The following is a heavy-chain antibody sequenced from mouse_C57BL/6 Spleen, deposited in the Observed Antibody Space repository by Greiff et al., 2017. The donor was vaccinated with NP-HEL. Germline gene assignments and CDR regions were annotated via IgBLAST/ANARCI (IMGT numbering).Heavy chain of an antibody. CDR1: GFTFSSYG. V-gene: IGHV5-6*02. Sequence: DVMLVESGGDLVKPGGSLKLSCAASGFTFSSYGMSWVRQTPDKRLEWVATISSGGSYTYYPDSVKGRFTISRDNAKNTLYLQMSSLKSEDTAMYYRARQYYGSSYGRYCDVWGTGTTVTVSS. CDR2: ISSGGSYT. D-gene: IGHD1-1*01. J-gene: IGHJ1*03. CDR3: ARQYYGSSYGRYCDV.